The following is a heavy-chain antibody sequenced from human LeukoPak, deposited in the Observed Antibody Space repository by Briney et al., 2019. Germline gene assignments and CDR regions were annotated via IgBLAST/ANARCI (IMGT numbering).Heavy chain of an antibody. CDR1: GFSFSIHA. V-gene: IGHV3-53*04. CDR3: ARAVDDWFDP. CDR2: IYSGGST. Sequence: GGSLRLSCAASGFSFSIHAMSWVRQAPGKGLEWVSVIYSGGSTYYADSVKGRFTISRHNSKNTLYLQMNSLRAEDTAVYYCARAVDDWFDPWGQGTLVTLSS. J-gene: IGHJ5*02.